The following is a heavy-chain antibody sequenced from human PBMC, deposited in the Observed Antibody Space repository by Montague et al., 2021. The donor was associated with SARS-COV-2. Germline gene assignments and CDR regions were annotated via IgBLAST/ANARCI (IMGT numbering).Heavy chain of an antibody. D-gene: IGHD2-8*01. J-gene: IGHJ3*02. CDR3: ARAKGFIVLMVYAMGAFDI. Sequence: TLSLTCAVHGGSFSPYSWNWIRQHPGKGLEWIGYIYYSGSTYYNPSLKSRVTISVDTSKNQFSLKLSSVTAADTAVYYCARAKGFIVLMVYAMGAFDIWGQGTMVTVSS. CDR2: IYYSGST. CDR1: GGSFSPYS. V-gene: IGHV4-31*11.